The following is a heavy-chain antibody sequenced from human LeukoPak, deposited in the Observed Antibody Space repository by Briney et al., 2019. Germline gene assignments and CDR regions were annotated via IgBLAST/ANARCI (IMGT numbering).Heavy chain of an antibody. Sequence: GGSLRFSCAASGFTFSSYGMHWVRQAPGKGLEWVAVISYDGSNKYYADSVKGRFTISRDNSKNTLYLQMNSLRAEDTAVYYCAKASLRFLEWPNWFDPWGQGTLVTVSS. J-gene: IGHJ5*02. CDR1: GFTFSSYG. V-gene: IGHV3-30*18. CDR2: ISYDGSNK. CDR3: AKASLRFLEWPNWFDP. D-gene: IGHD3-3*01.